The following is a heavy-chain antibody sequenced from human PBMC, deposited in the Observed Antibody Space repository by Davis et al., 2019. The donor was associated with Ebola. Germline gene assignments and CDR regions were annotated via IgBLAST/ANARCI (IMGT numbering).Heavy chain of an antibody. CDR3: ARDRSRSWTVDY. V-gene: IGHV1-46*01. CDR1: RYTFTSNH. D-gene: IGHD6-13*01. Sequence: ASVKVSCQASRYTFTSNHMHWVRQAPGQGLEWMGITHPGGGGTRFAQKFQGRVSLTSDTSTSTVYMELSSLRSEDTAVYYCARDRSRSWTVDYWGQGTPVTVSS. J-gene: IGHJ4*02. CDR2: THPGGGGT.